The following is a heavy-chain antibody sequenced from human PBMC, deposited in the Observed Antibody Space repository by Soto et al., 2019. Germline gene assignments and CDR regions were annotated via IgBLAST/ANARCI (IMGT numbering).Heavy chain of an antibody. CDR2: INSDGSST. J-gene: IGHJ4*02. D-gene: IGHD3-10*01. V-gene: IGHV3-74*01. CDR1: GFTFSSYW. Sequence: GGSLRLSCAASGFTFSSYWMHWVRQAPGKGLVWVSRINSDGSSTSYADSVKGRFTISRDNAKNTLYRQMNSLRAEDTAVYYCAKDGIHILWFWGPQGYFEYWGQGNMVTVSS. CDR3: AKDGIHILWFWGPQGYFEY.